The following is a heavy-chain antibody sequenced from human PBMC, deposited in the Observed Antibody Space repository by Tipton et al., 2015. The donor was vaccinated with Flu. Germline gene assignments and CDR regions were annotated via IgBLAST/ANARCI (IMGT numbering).Heavy chain of an antibody. CDR2: IYHSGTP. V-gene: IGHV4-4*02. J-gene: IGHJ4*02. Sequence: GLVKPSGTLSLTCAVSGGSISSGNWWGWVRQLPEKGLEWIGEIYHSGTPNYNPSLKSRVTISVDKSKNQFSLQLTSVTAADTAVYYCARSYYGSGIYYADYWGQGTRVTVSS. CDR3: ARSYYGSGIYYADY. CDR1: GGSISSGNW. D-gene: IGHD3-10*01.